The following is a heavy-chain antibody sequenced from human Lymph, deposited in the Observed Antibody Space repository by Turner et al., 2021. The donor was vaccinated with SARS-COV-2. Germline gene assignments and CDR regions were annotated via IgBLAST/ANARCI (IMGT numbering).Heavy chain of an antibody. D-gene: IGHD3-10*01. CDR3: ARLVRRAEYYFDY. CDR1: GGSISSRSHY. CDR2: IYYSGSN. Sequence: QLQLQESGPGLVKPSETLSLTCTVSGGSISSRSHYWGWIRQPPGRGLDWIGHIYYSGSNYYNPSLKSRVTISVDTSKNQFSLKLSSVTAADTAVYYCARLVRRAEYYFDYWGQGTLVTVSS. V-gene: IGHV4-39*01. J-gene: IGHJ4*02.